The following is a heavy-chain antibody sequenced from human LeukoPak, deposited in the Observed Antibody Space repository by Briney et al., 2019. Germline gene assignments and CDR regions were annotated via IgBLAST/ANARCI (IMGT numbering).Heavy chain of an antibody. CDR3: ARGDTAMDYYYYGMDV. Sequence: GASVKVSCKASGGTFISYAISWVRQAPGQGLEWMGWMNPNSGNTGYAQKFQGRVTMTRNTSISTAYMELSSLRSEDTAVYYCARGDTAMDYYYYGMDVWGQGTTVTVSS. CDR2: MNPNSGNT. D-gene: IGHD5-18*01. CDR1: GGTFISYA. V-gene: IGHV1-8*02. J-gene: IGHJ6*02.